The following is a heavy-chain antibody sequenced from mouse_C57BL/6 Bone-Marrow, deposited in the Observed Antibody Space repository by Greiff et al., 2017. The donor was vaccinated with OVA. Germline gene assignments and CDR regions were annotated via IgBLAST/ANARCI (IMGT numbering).Heavy chain of an antibody. CDR3: ARDRYSNFYAMDY. CDR1: GFSLTSYA. V-gene: IGHV2-9-1*01. D-gene: IGHD2-5*01. CDR2: IWTGGGT. J-gene: IGHJ4*01. Sequence: VKLVESGPGLVAPSQSLSITCTVSGFSLTSYAISWVRQPPGKGLEWLGVIWTGGGTNYNSALKSRLSISKDNSKSQVFLKMNSLQTDDTARYYCARDRYSNFYAMDYWGQGTSVTVSS.